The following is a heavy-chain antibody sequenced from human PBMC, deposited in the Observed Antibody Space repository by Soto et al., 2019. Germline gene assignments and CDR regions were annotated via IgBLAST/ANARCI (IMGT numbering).Heavy chain of an antibody. Sequence: PGGSLRLSCAASGFTFSSYAMHLVRHAPGKGLEWVAVISYDGSNKYYADSVKGRFTISRDNSKNTLYLQMNSLRAEDTAVYYCARGTTRIATEFDPWGQGTLVTVSS. D-gene: IGHD6-25*01. CDR3: ARGTTRIATEFDP. CDR2: ISYDGSNK. V-gene: IGHV3-30-3*01. J-gene: IGHJ5*02. CDR1: GFTFSSYA.